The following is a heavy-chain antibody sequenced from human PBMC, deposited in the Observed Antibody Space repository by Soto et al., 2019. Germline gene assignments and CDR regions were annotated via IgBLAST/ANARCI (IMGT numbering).Heavy chain of an antibody. Sequence: SETLSLTCAVYGGSFSGYYWSWIRQPPGKGLEWIGEINHSGSTNYNPSLKSRVTISVDTSKNQFSLKLSSVTAADTAVYYRARGLRSSSPNDYFDYWGQGTLVTVSS. D-gene: IGHD6-6*01. CDR3: ARGLRSSSPNDYFDY. CDR2: INHSGST. V-gene: IGHV4-34*01. CDR1: GGSFSGYY. J-gene: IGHJ4*02.